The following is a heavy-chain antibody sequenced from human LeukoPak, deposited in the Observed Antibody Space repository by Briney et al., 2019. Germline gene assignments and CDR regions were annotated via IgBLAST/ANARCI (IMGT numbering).Heavy chain of an antibody. V-gene: IGHV4-39*07. Sequence: SETLSLTCTVSGGSISTSSYYWGWVRQPPGKGLEWIGNIFYSGSTYYSPSLKSRVTISLDTSRNQFSLKLNSVTAADTAVYFCARGGRLLGKFDYWGQGTLVTVSS. J-gene: IGHJ4*02. CDR1: GGSISTSSYY. D-gene: IGHD3-22*01. CDR3: ARGGRLLGKFDY. CDR2: IFYSGST.